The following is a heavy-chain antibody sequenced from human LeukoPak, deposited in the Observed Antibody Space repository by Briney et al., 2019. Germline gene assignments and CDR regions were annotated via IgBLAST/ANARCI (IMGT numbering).Heavy chain of an antibody. CDR2: INIDASTT. V-gene: IGHV3-74*01. D-gene: IGHD6-19*01. CDR1: GFSFSNYW. Sequence: GGSLRLSCVGPGFSFSNYWLHWVRQAPGKGLAWVSRINIDASTTNYADSVKGRFTISRDNSKNTLYLQMNSLRAEDTAVYYCAIIAVAGTNDYWGQGTLVTVSS. J-gene: IGHJ4*02. CDR3: AIIAVAGTNDY.